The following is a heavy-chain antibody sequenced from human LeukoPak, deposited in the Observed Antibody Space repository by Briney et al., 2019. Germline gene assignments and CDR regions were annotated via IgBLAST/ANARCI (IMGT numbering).Heavy chain of an antibody. Sequence: ASVKVSCKASGFTFTSYGINWVRQAPGRGLEWMGWISAYNGNTNYAQKFQGRVTKTTDTSTSTAYMELRSLRSDDTAVYYCARQDLGYCSRGSCLITPYYFDYWGQGTLVTVSS. CDR2: ISAYNGNT. CDR3: ARQDLGYCSRGSCLITPYYFDY. J-gene: IGHJ4*02. V-gene: IGHV1-18*01. D-gene: IGHD2-15*01. CDR1: GFTFTSYG.